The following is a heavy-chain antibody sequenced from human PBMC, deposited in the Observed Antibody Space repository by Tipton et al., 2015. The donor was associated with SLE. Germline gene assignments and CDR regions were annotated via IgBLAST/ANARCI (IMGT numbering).Heavy chain of an antibody. CDR1: GGSISNYY. D-gene: IGHD6-19*01. Sequence: TLSLTCTVSGGSISNYYWSWIRLPPGKGLECIGYIYYSGSGNYNPSLKSRVTLSVDTSKSQFSLRLSSVTAADTAVYYCAREGYSGGWYGDFDYWGQGILVTVSS. CDR2: IYYSGSG. J-gene: IGHJ4*02. CDR3: AREGYSGGWYGDFDY. V-gene: IGHV4-59*12.